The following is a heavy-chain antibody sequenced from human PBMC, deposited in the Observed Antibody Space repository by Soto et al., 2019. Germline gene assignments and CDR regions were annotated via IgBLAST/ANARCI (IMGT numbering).Heavy chain of an antibody. CDR2: VFYGGT. D-gene: IGHD3-16*01. CDR3: ASYRGALYFES. Sequence: KASETLSLTCSVSGRSMSSNYWSWIRQSPDTGLKWLGYVFYGGTDYNPSLGGRVSMSGETSKSQFSLKLTSVTVADTAVYYCASYRGALYFESWGPGSLVTVSS. CDR1: GRSMSSNY. V-gene: IGHV4-59*01. J-gene: IGHJ4*02.